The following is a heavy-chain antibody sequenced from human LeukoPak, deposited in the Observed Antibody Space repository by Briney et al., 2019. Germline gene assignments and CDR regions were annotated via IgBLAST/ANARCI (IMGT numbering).Heavy chain of an antibody. V-gene: IGHV3-9*01. CDR3: AKDVVPAAQHPLFDY. J-gene: IGHJ4*02. Sequence: PGGSLRLSCAASGFTFDDYAMHWVRQAPGKGLEWVSGISWNSGSIGYADSVKGRFTISRDNAKNSLYLQMNSLRAEDTALYYCAKDVVPAAQHPLFDYWGQGTLVTVSS. D-gene: IGHD2-2*01. CDR1: GFTFDDYA. CDR2: ISWNSGSI.